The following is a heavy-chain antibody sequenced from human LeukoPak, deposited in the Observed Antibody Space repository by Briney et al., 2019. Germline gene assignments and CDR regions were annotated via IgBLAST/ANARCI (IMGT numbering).Heavy chain of an antibody. CDR2: ISSSGGTI. Sequence: PWGSLRLSCVASGCSFSDYYMTWIRQAPGKGLEWLSYISSSGGTIYYADSVKGRFTSSRDNSKNSLFLQMNSLRAEDTAVYYCARDLTVKELGYADYWGQGTLVTVSS. D-gene: IGHD5-12*01. CDR3: ARDLTVKELGYADY. CDR1: GCSFSDYY. V-gene: IGHV3-11*01. J-gene: IGHJ4*02.